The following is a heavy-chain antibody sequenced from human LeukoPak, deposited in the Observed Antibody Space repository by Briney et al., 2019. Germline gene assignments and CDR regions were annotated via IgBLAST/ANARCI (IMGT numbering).Heavy chain of an antibody. D-gene: IGHD5-24*01. CDR2: IYHSGST. J-gene: IGHJ3*02. Sequence: SETLSLTCTVSGYSISSDYYWGWIRQPPGKGLEWIGSIYHSGSTYYNPSLKSRVTISVDTSKNQFSLKLSSVTAADTAVYYCARDQTVGRWLQLRGDAFDIWGQGTMVTVSS. V-gene: IGHV4-38-2*02. CDR3: ARDQTVGRWLQLRGDAFDI. CDR1: GYSISSDYY.